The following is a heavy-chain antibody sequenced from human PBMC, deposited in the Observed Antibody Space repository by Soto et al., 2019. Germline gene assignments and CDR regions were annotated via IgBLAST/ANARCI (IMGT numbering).Heavy chain of an antibody. Sequence: QVQLVQSGAEVKKPGASVKVSCKASGYTFIAYYIHWVRQAPGRGLEWMGWVNPNRGGTSYAQKFQDRVTMTRDTSISTAYMELSRLSSDDTAVYYCAASDSITTTGDYWGQGTLVIVSS. CDR2: VNPNRGGT. CDR1: GYTFIAYY. V-gene: IGHV1-2*02. CDR3: AASDSITTTGDY. D-gene: IGHD1-1*01. J-gene: IGHJ4*02.